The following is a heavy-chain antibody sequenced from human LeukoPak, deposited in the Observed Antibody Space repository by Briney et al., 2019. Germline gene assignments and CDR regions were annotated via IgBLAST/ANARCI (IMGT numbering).Heavy chain of an antibody. CDR1: GGSISSYY. J-gene: IGHJ3*02. CDR3: ATNARTDDAFDI. Sequence: SETLSLTCTVSGGSISSYYWSWIQQPPGKGLEWIGYIYTSGSTNYNPSLKSRVTISVDTSKNQFSLKLSSVTAADTAVYYCATNARTDDAFDIWGQGTMVTVSS. D-gene: IGHD1-1*01. CDR2: IYTSGST. V-gene: IGHV4-4*09.